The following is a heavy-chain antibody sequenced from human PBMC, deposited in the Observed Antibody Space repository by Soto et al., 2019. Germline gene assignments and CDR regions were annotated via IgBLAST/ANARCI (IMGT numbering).Heavy chain of an antibody. CDR3: ARGPGYSYGSAYFDY. CDR2: IYSGGST. V-gene: IGHV3-53*01. J-gene: IGHJ4*02. Sequence: EVQLVESGGGLIQPGGSLRLSCAASGFTVSSNYMSWVRQSPGKGLEWVSVIYSGGSTYYADSVKGRFTISRDNSKNTLYLQTNSLRAEDTAVYYCARGPGYSYGSAYFDYWGQGTLVTVSS. D-gene: IGHD5-18*01. CDR1: GFTVSSNY.